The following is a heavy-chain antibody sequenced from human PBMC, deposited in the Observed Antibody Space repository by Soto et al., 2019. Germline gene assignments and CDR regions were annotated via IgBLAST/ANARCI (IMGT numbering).Heavy chain of an antibody. CDR3: ARGATVTQYDY. Sequence: QVQLQESGPGLVKPSETLSLTCTVSGVSVSSGSFYWAWIRQPPGKGLEWIGIISYSGTTNYNPPPKSPVTISVDTPRSQISVMVSSLTAADTALYYCARGATVTQYDYWGQGTLVTVSS. V-gene: IGHV4-61*01. J-gene: IGHJ4*02. D-gene: IGHD4-17*01. CDR1: GVSVSSGSFY. CDR2: ISYSGTT.